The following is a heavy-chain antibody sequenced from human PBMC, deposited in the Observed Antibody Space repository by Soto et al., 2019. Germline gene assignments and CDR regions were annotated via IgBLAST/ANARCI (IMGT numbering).Heavy chain of an antibody. V-gene: IGHV1-69*13. D-gene: IGHD1-26*01. CDR2: IIPIFGTA. J-gene: IGHJ4*02. CDR1: GGTFSSYA. Sequence: ASVKVSCKASGGTFSSYAISWVRQAPGQGLEWMGGIIPIFGTANYAQKFQGRATITADESTSTAYMELSSLRAEDTAVYYCAKDRGYSGTQYYFDYWGQGTLVTVSS. CDR3: AKDRGYSGTQYYFDY.